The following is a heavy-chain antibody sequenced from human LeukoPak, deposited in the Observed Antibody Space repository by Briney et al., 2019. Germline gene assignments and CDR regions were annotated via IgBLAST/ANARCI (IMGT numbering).Heavy chain of an antibody. D-gene: IGHD3-22*01. CDR3: ATTANHDSSGYLFRAWFDP. J-gene: IGHJ5*02. V-gene: IGHV1-24*01. Sequence: ASVKVSCKVSGYTHTELSMHWVRQAPGKGLAWMGGFDPEDGETIYAQKFQGRVTMTEDTSTDTAYMELSSLRSEDTAVYYCATTANHDSSGYLFRAWFDPWGQGTLVTVSS. CDR1: GYTHTELS. CDR2: FDPEDGET.